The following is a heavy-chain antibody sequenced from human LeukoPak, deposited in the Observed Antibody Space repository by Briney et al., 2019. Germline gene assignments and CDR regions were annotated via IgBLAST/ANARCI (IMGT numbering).Heavy chain of an antibody. CDR1: GGSISSYY. J-gene: IGHJ4*02. CDR2: IYYSGST. Sequence: PSETLSLTCTVSGGSISSYYWSWIRQPPGKGLEWIGYIYYSGSTNYNPSLKSRVTISVDTPKNQFSLKLSSVTAADTAVYYCARATSDWAAPLFDYWGQGTLVTVSS. V-gene: IGHV4-59*01. CDR3: ARATSDWAAPLFDY. D-gene: IGHD2-15*01.